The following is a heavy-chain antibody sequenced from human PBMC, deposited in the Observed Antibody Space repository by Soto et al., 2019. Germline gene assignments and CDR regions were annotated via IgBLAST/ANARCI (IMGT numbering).Heavy chain of an antibody. D-gene: IGHD1-26*01. J-gene: IGHJ3*02. CDR3: ARPRSMSSSGFDI. V-gene: IGHV3-74*01. CDR1: GYPVSRHW. CDR2: IIPDGTGT. Sequence: EVQLVESGGGLVQPGGSLRLSCAASGYPVSRHWIHWVRQAPGQGPVGVSRIIPDGTGTDYADFVEGRFTISRDNAQNTLYLQMSSLRAEDTAVYYCARPRSMSSSGFDIWCQGTMVIVSS.